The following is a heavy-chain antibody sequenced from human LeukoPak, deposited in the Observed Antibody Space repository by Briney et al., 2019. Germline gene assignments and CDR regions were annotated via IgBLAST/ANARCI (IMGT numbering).Heavy chain of an antibody. D-gene: IGHD3-3*01. V-gene: IGHV3-15*01. CDR1: GFTFSSYA. Sequence: PGGSLRLSCAASGFTFSSYAMHWVRQAPGKGLEWVGRIKSKTDGGTTDYAAPVKGRFTISRDDSKNTLYLQMNSLKTEDTAVYYCTTGLRFLEWLPTDYWGQGTLVTVSS. CDR2: IKSKTDGGTT. CDR3: TTGLRFLEWLPTDY. J-gene: IGHJ4*02.